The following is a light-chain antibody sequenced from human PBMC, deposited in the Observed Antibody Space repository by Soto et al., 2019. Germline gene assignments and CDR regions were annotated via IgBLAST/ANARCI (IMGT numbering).Light chain of an antibody. CDR1: SSDVGGYNY. J-gene: IGLJ3*02. Sequence: QSALTQPASVSGSPGQSITISCTGTSSDVGGYNYVSWYQQHPGKAPKLMIYDVSNRPSGVSNRFSGSKSGNTASLTISGVQAEDEDDYYCSSYTSSSYWVFGGGTKVTVL. CDR3: SSYTSSSYWV. CDR2: DVS. V-gene: IGLV2-14*01.